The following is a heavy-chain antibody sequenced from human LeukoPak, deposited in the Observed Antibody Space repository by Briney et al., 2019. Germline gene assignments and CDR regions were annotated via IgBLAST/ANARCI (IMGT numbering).Heavy chain of an antibody. Sequence: ASVKVSCKVSGYTLTELSMHWVRQAPGKGLEWMGGFDPEDGETIYAQKFQGRVTMTEDTSTDTAYMELSSLRSEDAAVYYCARVQVPGTGTTDVAIFDYWGQGTLVTVSS. J-gene: IGHJ4*02. D-gene: IGHD1-1*01. V-gene: IGHV1-24*01. CDR1: GYTLTELS. CDR2: FDPEDGET. CDR3: ARVQVPGTGTTDVAIFDY.